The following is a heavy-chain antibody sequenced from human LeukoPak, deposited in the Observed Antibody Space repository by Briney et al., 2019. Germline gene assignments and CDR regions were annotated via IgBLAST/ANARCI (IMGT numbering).Heavy chain of an antibody. Sequence: GGSLRLSCAGSGSTFRSYWMHWVRQAPGKGLVWVSRINTDGSSTSYADSVKGRFTISRDNAKNTLYLQMNSLRAEDTAVYYCATPYYYMDVWGKGTTVTVSS. CDR2: INTDGSST. J-gene: IGHJ6*03. V-gene: IGHV3-74*01. CDR1: GSTFRSYW. CDR3: ATPYYYMDV.